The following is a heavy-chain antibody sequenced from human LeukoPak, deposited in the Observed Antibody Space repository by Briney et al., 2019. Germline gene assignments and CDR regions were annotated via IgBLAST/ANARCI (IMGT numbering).Heavy chain of an antibody. D-gene: IGHD5-18*01. CDR1: GGSISSYY. V-gene: IGHV4-59*01. CDR2: IYYSGST. Sequence: SETLSLTCTVYGGSISSYYWSWIRQPPGKGLEWIGYIYYSGSTNYNPSLKSRVTISGDTSKNQFSLKLSSVTAADTSVYYCARVGSSYGYRAIDYWGQGTLVTVSS. J-gene: IGHJ4*02. CDR3: ARVGSSYGYRAIDY.